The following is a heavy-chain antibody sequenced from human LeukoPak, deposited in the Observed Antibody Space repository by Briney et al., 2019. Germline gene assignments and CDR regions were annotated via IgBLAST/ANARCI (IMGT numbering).Heavy chain of an antibody. CDR2: IIPIFGTA. CDR1: GGTFISYA. J-gene: IGHJ5*02. V-gene: IGHV1-69*05. Sequence: ASVKVSCKASGGTFISYAISWVRQAPGQGLEWMGGIIPIFGTANYAQKFQGRVTITTDESTRTAYMELSSLRSEDTAVYYCARVGGSGWYNWFDPWGQGTLVTVSS. CDR3: ARVGGSGWYNWFDP. D-gene: IGHD6-19*01.